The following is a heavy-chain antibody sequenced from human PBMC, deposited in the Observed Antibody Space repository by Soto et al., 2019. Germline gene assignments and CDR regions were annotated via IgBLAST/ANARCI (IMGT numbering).Heavy chain of an antibody. CDR3: ARGGKSGVPADLYYCYYYGMDV. CDR2: TYYRSKWYN. CDR1: GDSVSSNSAA. D-gene: IGHD2-2*01. J-gene: IGHJ6*02. V-gene: IGHV6-1*01. Sequence: PSQTLSLTCAISGDSVSSNSAAWNWIRQSPSRGLEWLGRTYYRSKWYNDYAVSVKSRITINPDTSKNQFSLQLNSVTPEDTAVYYCARGGKSGVPADLYYCYYYGMDVWGQGTTVTVSS.